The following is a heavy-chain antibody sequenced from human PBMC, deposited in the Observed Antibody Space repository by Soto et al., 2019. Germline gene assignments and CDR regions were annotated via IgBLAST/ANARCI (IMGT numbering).Heavy chain of an antibody. CDR2: ISYDGSNK. CDR1: GFTFSSYA. D-gene: IGHD4-17*01. J-gene: IGHJ4*02. V-gene: IGHV3-30-3*01. Sequence: GGSLRLSCAASGFTFSSYAMHWVRQAPGKGLEWVAVISYDGSNKYYADSVKGRFTISRDNSKNTLYLQMNSLRAEDTAVYYCARGRIRDYGDYVFDYWGQGTLVTVSS. CDR3: ARGRIRDYGDYVFDY.